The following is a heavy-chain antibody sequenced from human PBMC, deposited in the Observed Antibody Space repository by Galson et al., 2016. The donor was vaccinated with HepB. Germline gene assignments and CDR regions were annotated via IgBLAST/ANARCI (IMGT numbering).Heavy chain of an antibody. Sequence: QSGAEVKKPGETLKISCKGSGYSFTSYWIGWVRQVPGKGLEWMGIINPADSDTRYSPSFQGQVTISADKSISIAYLQWDSLKASDTAMYYCARLGEGYCSGATCYSDGYFQHWGHGTLVTVSS. CDR3: ARLGEGYCSGATCYSDGYFQH. CDR2: INPADSDT. J-gene: IGHJ1*01. V-gene: IGHV5-51*01. D-gene: IGHD2-15*01. CDR1: GYSFTSYW.